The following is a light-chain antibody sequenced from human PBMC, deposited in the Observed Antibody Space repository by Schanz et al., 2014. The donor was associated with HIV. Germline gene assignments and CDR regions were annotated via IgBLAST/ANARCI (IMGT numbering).Light chain of an antibody. CDR2: GNS. CDR1: NSNIGSNS. J-gene: IGLJ3*02. V-gene: IGLV1-44*01. CDR3: ATWDDSLKVWV. Sequence: QSVLTQPPSASGTPGQRVTISCSGSNSNIGSNSVNWYQQLPGTAPKLLLYGNSQRPSGVPDRFSGSDSGASASLAISGLRSEDEAHYYCATWDDSLKVWVFGGGTKLTVL.